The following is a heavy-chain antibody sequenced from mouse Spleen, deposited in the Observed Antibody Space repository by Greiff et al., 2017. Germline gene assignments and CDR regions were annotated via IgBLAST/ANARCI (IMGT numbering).Heavy chain of an antibody. J-gene: IGHJ4*01. CDR2: ISYDGSN. CDR1: GYSITSGYY. Sequence: VQLQQSGPGLVKPSQSLSLTCSVTGYSITSGYYWNWIRQFPGNKLEWMGYISYDGSNNYNPSLKNRISITRDTSKNQFFLKLNSVTTEDTATYYCASGGYYAMDYWGQGTSVTVSS. V-gene: IGHV3-6*02. CDR3: ASGGYYAMDY.